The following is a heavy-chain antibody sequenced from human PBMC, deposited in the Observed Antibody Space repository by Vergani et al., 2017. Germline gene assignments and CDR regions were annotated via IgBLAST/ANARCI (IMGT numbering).Heavy chain of an antibody. CDR1: GFTFTGYY. J-gene: IGHJ4*02. V-gene: IGHV1-2*02. CDR3: ARDRSSGWYDN. Sequence: QVQLVESGGGVVQPGRSLRLSCAASGFTFTGYYMHWVRQAPGQGLEWMGWINPNSGGTNYAQKFQGRVTMTRDTSISTAYMELSRLRSDDTAVYYCARDRSSGWYDNWGQGTLVTVSS. D-gene: IGHD6-19*01. CDR2: INPNSGGT.